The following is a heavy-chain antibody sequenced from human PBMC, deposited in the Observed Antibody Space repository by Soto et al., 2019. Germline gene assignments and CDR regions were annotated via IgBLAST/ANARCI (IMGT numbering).Heavy chain of an antibody. CDR1: GGTFSSYA. J-gene: IGHJ6*02. V-gene: IGHV1-69*06. D-gene: IGHD3-10*01. CDR2: IIPIFGTA. CDR3: ARDRYYGSGVGYYYYGMDV. Sequence: SVKVSCKASGGTFSSYAISWVRQAPGQGLEWMGGIIPIFGTANYAQKFQGRVTITADKSTSTAYMELSSLRSEDTAVYYCARDRYYGSGVGYYYYGMDVWGQGTTVTVSS.